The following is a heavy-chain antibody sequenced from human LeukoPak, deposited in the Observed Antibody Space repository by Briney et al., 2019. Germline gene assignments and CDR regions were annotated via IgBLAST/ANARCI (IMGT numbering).Heavy chain of an antibody. J-gene: IGHJ4*02. CDR1: GFTFSNHD. V-gene: IGHV3-23*01. D-gene: IGHD7-27*01. CDR2: INYSGVST. CDR3: AKDQNWEGGY. Sequence: GGSLRLSCAASGFTFSNHDMTWIRQAPGKGLEWVSVINYSGVSTNYADSVRGRFTISRDNSKNTVYLQMNSLRVEDTAVYYCAKDQNWEGGYWGQGTLVTVSS.